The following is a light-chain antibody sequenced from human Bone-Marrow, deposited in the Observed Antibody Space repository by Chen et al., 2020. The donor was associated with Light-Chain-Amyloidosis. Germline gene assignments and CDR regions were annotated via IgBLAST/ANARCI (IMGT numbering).Light chain of an antibody. CDR3: QQRSNWPLLT. J-gene: IGKJ3*01. V-gene: IGKV3-11*01. Sequence: EIVLTQSPPTLSLSPGERATLSCRASQSVATFLAWYQHKPGQAPRLLIYDASSRATGIPDRFSGSGSGTDFTLTISSLEPEDFAVYYCQQRSNWPLLTFGPGTKVDIK. CDR2: DAS. CDR1: QSVATF.